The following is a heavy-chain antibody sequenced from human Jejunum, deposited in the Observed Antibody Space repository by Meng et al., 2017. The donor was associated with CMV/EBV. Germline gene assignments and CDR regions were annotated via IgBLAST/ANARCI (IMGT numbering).Heavy chain of an antibody. CDR3: AKKNPGSPARFDP. D-gene: IGHD1-26*01. J-gene: IGHJ5*02. V-gene: IGHV4-4*02. CDR2: VSHTGTT. CDR1: GGSISNSNW. Sequence: QVQLQESGPGLGKPSGTLSLSCTVSGGSISNSNWWPWVRQSPGKGLEWIGEVSHTGTTQYNPSLKSRVVISVDESKNQFSLKLSSVSAADTAVYSCAKKNPGSPARFDPWGQGILVTVYS.